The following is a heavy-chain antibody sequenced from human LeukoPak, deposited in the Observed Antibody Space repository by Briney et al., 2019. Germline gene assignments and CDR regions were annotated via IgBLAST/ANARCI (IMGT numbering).Heavy chain of an antibody. CDR2: IFHSGSA. CDR3: ARGGYSYRTFDY. D-gene: IGHD5-18*01. J-gene: IGHJ4*02. Sequence: PSETLSLTCAVSGGSISSYYWWSWVRQPPGKGLEWIGEIFHSGSANYNPSLKSRVTILVDKSKNQFPLRLSSVIAADTAVYYCARGGYSYRTFDYWGQGALVTVSS. V-gene: IGHV4-4*02. CDR1: GGSISSYYW.